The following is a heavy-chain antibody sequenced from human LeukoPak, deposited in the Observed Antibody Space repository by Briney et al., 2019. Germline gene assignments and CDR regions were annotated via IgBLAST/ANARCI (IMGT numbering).Heavy chain of an antibody. D-gene: IGHD3-10*01. CDR3: ARRYDGSGSSTSPFDY. Sequence: SETLSLTCAVYRGSFSGYYWSWIRQSPGKGLEWIGEINHSGSTNDNPSLKSRVTISVDTSKNQFSLKLSSVTAADTAVYYCARRYDGSGSSTSPFDYWGQGTLVTVSS. J-gene: IGHJ4*02. CDR2: INHSGST. CDR1: RGSFSGYY. V-gene: IGHV4-34*01.